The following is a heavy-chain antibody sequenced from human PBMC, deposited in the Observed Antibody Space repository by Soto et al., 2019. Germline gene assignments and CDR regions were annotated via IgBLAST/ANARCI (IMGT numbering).Heavy chain of an antibody. V-gene: IGHV1-3*01. D-gene: IGHD4-4*01. CDR2: INAGNGDT. CDR1: GYIFTSYA. J-gene: IGHJ5*02. Sequence: ASVKVSCKTSGYIFTSYAMHWVRQAPGQRLEWMGWINAGNGDTKYSQKFQGRVTITRDTSANTAFMELSSLRSEDTAMYYCARDPSTINKLIGVWFDPWGQGTLVTVSS. CDR3: ARDPSTINKLIGVWFDP.